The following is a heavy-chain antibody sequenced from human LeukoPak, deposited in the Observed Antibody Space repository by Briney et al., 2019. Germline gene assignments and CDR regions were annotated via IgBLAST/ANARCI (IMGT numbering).Heavy chain of an antibody. J-gene: IGHJ4*02. CDR3: AREGNYGDYDYY. D-gene: IGHD4-17*01. Sequence: GGSLRLSCAASGFTFSSYWMSWVRQAPGKGLEWVANIKQDGSEKYYVDFVKGRFTISRDNAKNSLYLQMNSLRAEDTAVYFCAREGNYGDYDYYWGQGTLVTVSS. CDR1: GFTFSSYW. V-gene: IGHV3-7*01. CDR2: IKQDGSEK.